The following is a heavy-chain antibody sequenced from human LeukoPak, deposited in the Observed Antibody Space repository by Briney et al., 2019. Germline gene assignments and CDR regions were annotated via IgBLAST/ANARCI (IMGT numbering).Heavy chain of an antibody. D-gene: IGHD6-13*01. Sequence: SQTLSLTCAISGDSVSSNNAAWNWIRQSPSRGLEWLGRTYYRSKWYDDYAVSVKSRITINPDTSKNQFSLQLNSVTPEDTAVYYCAREIASAGKGSFDYWGQGTLVTVSS. CDR1: GDSVSSNNAA. V-gene: IGHV6-1*01. CDR2: TYYRSKWYD. CDR3: AREIASAGKGSFDY. J-gene: IGHJ4*02.